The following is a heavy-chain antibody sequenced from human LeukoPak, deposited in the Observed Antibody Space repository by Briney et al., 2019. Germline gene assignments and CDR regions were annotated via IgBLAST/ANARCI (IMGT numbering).Heavy chain of an antibody. J-gene: IGHJ6*03. V-gene: IGHV3-30*02. CDR3: ARSTTHPYYNYMDV. CDR1: GFTFSSYG. CDR2: IRYDGSNK. Sequence: PGGSLRLSCAASGFTFSSYGMHWVRQAPGKGLEWVAFIRYDGSNKYYADSVKGRFTISRDNAKNTLYLQMNSLRVEDTAVYYCARSTTHPYYNYMDVWGKGTTVTLSS. D-gene: IGHD4-17*01.